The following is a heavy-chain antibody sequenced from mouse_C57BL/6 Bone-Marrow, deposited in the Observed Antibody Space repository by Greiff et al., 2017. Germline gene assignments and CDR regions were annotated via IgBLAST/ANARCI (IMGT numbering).Heavy chain of an antibody. Sequence: QVQLQQSGPELVKPGASVKISCKASGYTFTDYYINWVKQRPGPGLEWIGWIFPGSGSTYYNEKFMGKATLTVDKSYRTADMLLSSMTSEDSAVDFCAREVDYYWCAYWGQGTLVTVAA. V-gene: IGHV1-75*01. CDR2: IFPGSGST. J-gene: IGHJ3*01. CDR3: AREVDYYWCAY. CDR1: GYTFTDYY. D-gene: IGHD1-1*01.